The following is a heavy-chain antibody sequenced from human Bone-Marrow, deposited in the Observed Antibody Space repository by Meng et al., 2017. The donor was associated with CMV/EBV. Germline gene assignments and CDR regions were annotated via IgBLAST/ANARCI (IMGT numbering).Heavy chain of an antibody. CDR1: GYTFTGYY. J-gene: IGHJ6*02. CDR3: ARGGGRSGGYCSSTSCKGMDV. D-gene: IGHD2-2*03. Sequence: ASVKVSCKASGYTFTGYYMHWVRQAPGQGLEWMGWINPNSGGTNYAQKFQGRVTMTRDTSISTAYMELSRLRSDDTAVYYCARGGGRSGGYCSSTSCKGMDVWGQGTTVTFYS. CDR2: INPNSGGT. V-gene: IGHV1-2*02.